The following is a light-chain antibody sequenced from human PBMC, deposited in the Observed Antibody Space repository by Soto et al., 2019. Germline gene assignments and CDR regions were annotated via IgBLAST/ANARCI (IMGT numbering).Light chain of an antibody. V-gene: IGKV3-11*01. Sequence: EIVLTQSPATVSLSPGERATLSCRASKIVSRHFAWYEQKPGQPPSLLIYDISNRDTGIPARFSGSGSGTDFTLTISSLEPEDSAVYYGQQRSYWPPNTFGQGTKLEIK. CDR1: KIVSRH. CDR2: DIS. J-gene: IGKJ2*01. CDR3: QQRSYWPPNT.